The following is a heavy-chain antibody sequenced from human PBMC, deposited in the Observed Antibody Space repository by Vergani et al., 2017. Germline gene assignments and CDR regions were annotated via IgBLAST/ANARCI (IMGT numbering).Heavy chain of an antibody. CDR2: ISGSGGST. CDR3: AKGDTMVRGVKYYFDY. D-gene: IGHD3-10*01. CDR1: GFTFSSYA. Sequence: EVQLVESGGGLVQPVGSLRLSCAASGFTFSSYAMSWVRQAPGKGLEWVSAISGSGGSTYYADSVKGRFTISRDNSKNTLYLQMNSLRAEDTAVYYCAKGDTMVRGVKYYFDYWGQGTLVTVSS. V-gene: IGHV3-23*04. J-gene: IGHJ4*02.